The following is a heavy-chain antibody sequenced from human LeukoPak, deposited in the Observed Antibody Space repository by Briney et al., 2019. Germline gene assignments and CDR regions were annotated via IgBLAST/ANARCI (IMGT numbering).Heavy chain of an antibody. J-gene: IGHJ4*02. CDR1: GFAFDDLG. CDR3: ARRAGAYSHPYDY. D-gene: IGHD4/OR15-4a*01. V-gene: IGHV3-20*04. CDR2: IKWIGGTT. Sequence: PGGSLGFPGSAFGFAFDDLGLTWARQVQGKGLEWVFGIKWIGGTTGYADSVKGRFTISRDNAKNSLYLQMNSLRAEDTAVYYCARRAGAYSHPYDYWGQGTLVTVSS.